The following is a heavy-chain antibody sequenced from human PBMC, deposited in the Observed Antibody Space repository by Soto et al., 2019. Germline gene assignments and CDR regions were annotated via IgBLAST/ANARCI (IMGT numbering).Heavy chain of an antibody. D-gene: IGHD6-13*01. J-gene: IGHJ6*02. CDR1: GGSISSGGYY. CDR3: ARDLGRGSSSWYGYYYYYGMDV. Sequence: QVQLQESGPGLVKPSQTLSLTCTVSGGSISSGGYYWSWIRQHPGKGLEWIGYIYYSGSTYYNPSRKSRVTISVDTSKNQFSLKLSSVTAADTAVYYCARDLGRGSSSWYGYYYYYGMDVWGQGTTVTVSS. V-gene: IGHV4-31*03. CDR2: IYYSGST.